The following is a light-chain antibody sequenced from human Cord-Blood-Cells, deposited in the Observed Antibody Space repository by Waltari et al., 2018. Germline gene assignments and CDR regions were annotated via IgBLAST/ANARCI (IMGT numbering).Light chain of an antibody. CDR3: SSYTSSSTWV. J-gene: IGLJ3*02. V-gene: IGLV2-14*01. CDR2: DVS. CDR1: RSDVGGYNY. Sequence: QSALTQPASVSGSPGQSITISCTGTRSDVGGYNYVSWYQQHPGKAPKLMVYDVSKRPSGVSKRFSGSKSGNTASLSISGRQAEEEADYYCSSYTSSSTWVFGGGTKLTVL.